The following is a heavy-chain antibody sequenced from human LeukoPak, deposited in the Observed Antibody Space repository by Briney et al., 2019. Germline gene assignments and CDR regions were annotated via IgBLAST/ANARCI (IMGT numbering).Heavy chain of an antibody. J-gene: IGHJ4*02. CDR3: ARGGVAGTFDY. CDR2: INGDGGST. CDR1: GFXFSNYW. Sequence: GGSLRLSCAASGFXFSNYWILWVRQAPGKGLLWVSRINGDGGSTAYADSVKGRFTISRDNAKNALYLQMNSLRADDTAVYYCARGGVAGTFDYWGQGTLVTVSS. V-gene: IGHV3-74*01. D-gene: IGHD6-19*01.